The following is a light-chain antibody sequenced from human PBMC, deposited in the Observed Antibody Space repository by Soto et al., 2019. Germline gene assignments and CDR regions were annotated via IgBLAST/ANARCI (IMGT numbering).Light chain of an antibody. J-gene: IGKJ4*01. CDR2: GAS. V-gene: IGKV3-15*01. Sequence: EVVMTQSPVTLSVSPGERVVLFCRASQFITGNLAWYQRKPGQGPRLLIYGASTRATGIPARFSGSWSGTEFTLTISSLQSEDLGFYYCQQYNFWPLTFFGGTKVEIK. CDR1: QFITGN. CDR3: QQYNFWPLT.